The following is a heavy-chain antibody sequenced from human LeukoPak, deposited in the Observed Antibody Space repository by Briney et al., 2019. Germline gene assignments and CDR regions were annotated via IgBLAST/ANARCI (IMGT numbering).Heavy chain of an antibody. V-gene: IGHV4-59*08. CDR1: GGSINSNY. D-gene: IGHD3-10*01. CDR3: ARHPSVPNV. Sequence: SETLSLTCTVSGGSINSNYWSWVRQPPGKGLEWTGYIHSTGTTHYSPSLERRVTMSVDASKNQFSLQLRSVTAADAAVYYCARHPSVPNVWGQGTTVTVSS. J-gene: IGHJ6*02. CDR2: IHSTGTT.